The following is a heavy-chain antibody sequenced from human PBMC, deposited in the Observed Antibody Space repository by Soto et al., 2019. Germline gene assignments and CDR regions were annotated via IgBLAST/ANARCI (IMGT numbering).Heavy chain of an antibody. J-gene: IGHJ4*02. CDR1: GFTFSSYA. CDR2: ISYDGSNK. D-gene: IGHD3-16*02. CDR3: ARDREYDYVWGSYRYMNMCFDY. Sequence: QVQLVESGGGVVQPGRSLRLSCAASGFTFSSYAMHWVRQAPGKGLEWVAVISYDGSNKYYADSVKGRFTISRDNSKNTLYLQMNSLRAEDTAVYYCARDREYDYVWGSYRYMNMCFDYWGQGTLVTVSS. V-gene: IGHV3-30-3*01.